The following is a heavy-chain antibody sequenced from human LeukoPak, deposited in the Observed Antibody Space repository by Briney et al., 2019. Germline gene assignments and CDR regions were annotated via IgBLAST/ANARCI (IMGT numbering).Heavy chain of an antibody. CDR3: ATDSGSYYGYYYYGMDV. J-gene: IGHJ6*02. CDR1: GFTFDDYA. V-gene: IGHV3-9*01. Sequence: PGGSLRLSCAHSGFTFDDYAMHWVRQAPGRGVEWVSGISWNSGSIGYADSVKGRFTISRDNAKNSLYLQMISLRAEDTALYYCATDSGSYYGYYYYGMDVWGQGTTVTVSS. D-gene: IGHD1-26*01. CDR2: ISWNSGSI.